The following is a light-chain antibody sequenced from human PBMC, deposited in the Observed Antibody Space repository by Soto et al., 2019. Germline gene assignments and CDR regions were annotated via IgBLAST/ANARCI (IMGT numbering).Light chain of an antibody. J-gene: IGKJ5*01. Sequence: DIQMTQSPYSLSAAVGDRVTIACRASQGIRNDLGWYQQKPGKAPQLLIYAASTLQSGVPSRFSGSGSGTDFTLTISSLQPEDFATYYCQQSYSTLITFGQGTRLEI. CDR2: AAS. V-gene: IGKV1-39*01. CDR3: QQSYSTLIT. CDR1: QGIRND.